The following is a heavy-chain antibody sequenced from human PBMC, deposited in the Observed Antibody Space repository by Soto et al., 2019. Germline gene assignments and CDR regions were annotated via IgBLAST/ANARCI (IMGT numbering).Heavy chain of an antibody. Sequence: QVQLQESGPGLVKPSETLSLTCTVSGGSISSYYWSWIRQPPGKGLEWIGYIYYSGSTNYNPSLXXRXTXSVDTSKNQFSLKLSSVTAADTAVYYCARVYAYYFDYWGQGTLVTVSS. V-gene: IGHV4-59*01. CDR1: GGSISSYY. D-gene: IGHD2-8*01. J-gene: IGHJ4*02. CDR3: ARVYAYYFDY. CDR2: IYYSGST.